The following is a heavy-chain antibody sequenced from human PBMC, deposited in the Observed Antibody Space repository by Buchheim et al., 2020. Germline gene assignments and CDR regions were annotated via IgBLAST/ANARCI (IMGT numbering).Heavy chain of an antibody. CDR1: GFTFSSYW. J-gene: IGHJ4*02. V-gene: IGHV3-74*01. D-gene: IGHD3-10*01. Sequence: EVQLVDSGGGLVQPGGSLRLSCAASGFTFSSYWMHWVRQAPGKGPVWVSRINTDGTDTSYADSVKGRFTISRDNARHTLYPQMNSLEAEDTAVYFCARGGTSGSLDYWGQGTL. CDR3: ARGGTSGSLDY. CDR2: INTDGTDT.